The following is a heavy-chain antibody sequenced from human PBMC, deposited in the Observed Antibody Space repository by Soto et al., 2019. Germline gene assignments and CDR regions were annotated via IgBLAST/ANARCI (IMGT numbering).Heavy chain of an antibody. CDR3: AKVPYYYDSSGLGYFDY. CDR1: GFTFSSYA. CDR2: ISGSGGST. J-gene: IGHJ4*02. Sequence: GSLRLSCAASGFTFSSYAMSWVRQAPGKGLEWVSAISGSGGSTYYADSVKGRFTISRDNSKNTLYLQMNSLRAEDTAVYYCAKVPYYYDSSGLGYFDYWGQGTLVTVSS. V-gene: IGHV3-23*01. D-gene: IGHD3-22*01.